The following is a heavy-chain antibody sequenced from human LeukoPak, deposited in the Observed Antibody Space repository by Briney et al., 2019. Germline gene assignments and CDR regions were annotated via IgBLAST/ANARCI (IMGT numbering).Heavy chain of an antibody. Sequence: PGGSLRLSCAASGFTFNSYNMNWVCQAPGKGLEWVSYISSSSSTIYYADSVKGRFTISRDSAKTSLFLQMNSLRDEDTAVYYCARAYSSSSGRDAFDSWGLGTLVTVSS. CDR1: GFTFNSYN. V-gene: IGHV3-48*02. CDR2: ISSSSSTI. CDR3: ARAYSSSSGRDAFDS. D-gene: IGHD6-6*01. J-gene: IGHJ3*02.